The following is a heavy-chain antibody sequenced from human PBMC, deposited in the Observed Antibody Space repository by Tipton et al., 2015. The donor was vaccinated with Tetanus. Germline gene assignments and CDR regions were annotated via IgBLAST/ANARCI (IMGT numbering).Heavy chain of an antibody. CDR3: AKDRAGGSYYVFDD. J-gene: IGHJ4*02. D-gene: IGHD1-26*01. CDR1: EFSFSSYW. Sequence: SLRLSCAASEFSFSSYWMHWVRQVPGRGLVWVSRINSDGSSTDYADSVKGRFTISRDNSKRTLYLQMNSLRAEDTAVYFCAKDRAGGSYYVFDDWGQGTLVTVSS. V-gene: IGHV3-74*01. CDR2: INSDGSST.